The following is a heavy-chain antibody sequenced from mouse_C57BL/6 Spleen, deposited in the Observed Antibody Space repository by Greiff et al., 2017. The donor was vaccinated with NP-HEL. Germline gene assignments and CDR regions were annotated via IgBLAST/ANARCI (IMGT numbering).Heavy chain of an antibody. CDR2: IDPSDSYT. CDR1: GYTFTSYW. Sequence: QVQLQQPGAELVMPGASVKLSCKASGYTFTSYWMHWVKQRPGQGLEWIGEIDPSDSYTNYNQKFKGKSTLTVDKSSSTAYMQLSSLTSEDSAVYYCATRGQAAQAHYYAMDYWGQGTSVTVSS. J-gene: IGHJ4*01. D-gene: IGHD3-2*02. CDR3: ATRGQAAQAHYYAMDY. V-gene: IGHV1-69*01.